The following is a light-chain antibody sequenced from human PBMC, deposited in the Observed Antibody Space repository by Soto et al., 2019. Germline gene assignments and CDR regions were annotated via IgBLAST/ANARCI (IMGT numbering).Light chain of an antibody. CDR1: SSDVGGYNY. V-gene: IGLV2-14*01. J-gene: IGLJ2*01. Sequence: QSVLTQPASVSGSPGQSITISCTGTSSDVGGYNYVSWYQQHPGKAPKLMIYEVSTRPSGVSNRFSGSKSGNTASLTISGLQAEDEADYYCRSYTSSTTWVFGGGTKVTVL. CDR2: EVS. CDR3: RSYTSSTTWV.